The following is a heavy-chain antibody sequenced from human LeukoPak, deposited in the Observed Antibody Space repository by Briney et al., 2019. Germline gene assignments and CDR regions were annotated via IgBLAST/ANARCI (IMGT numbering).Heavy chain of an antibody. CDR2: ISSSSSTI. Sequence: GGSLRLSCAASGFTFSSYSMNWVRQAPGKGLEWVSYISSSSSTIYYADSVKGRFTISRDNAKNSLYLQMNSLRAEDTAVYYCARDLAAAGTSFGYWGQGTLVTVSS. CDR1: GFTFSSYS. CDR3: ARDLAAAGTSFGY. J-gene: IGHJ4*02. D-gene: IGHD6-13*01. V-gene: IGHV3-48*01.